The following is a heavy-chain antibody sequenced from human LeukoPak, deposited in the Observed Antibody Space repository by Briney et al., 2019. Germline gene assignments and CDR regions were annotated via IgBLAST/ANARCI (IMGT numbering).Heavy chain of an antibody. CDR3: AGMYSNYEYYFDY. J-gene: IGHJ4*02. Sequence: ASVKVSCKASGYTFTNYDINWVRQATGQGLEWMGWMNPNSGNTGYAQKFQGRVTITRNTTISTAYMELSSLRSEDTAVYYCAGMYSNYEYYFDYWGQGTLVTVSS. CDR1: GYTFTNYD. D-gene: IGHD4-11*01. CDR2: MNPNSGNT. V-gene: IGHV1-8*03.